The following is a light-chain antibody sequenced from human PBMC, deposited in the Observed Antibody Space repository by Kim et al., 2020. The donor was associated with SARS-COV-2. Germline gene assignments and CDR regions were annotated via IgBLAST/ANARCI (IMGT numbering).Light chain of an antibody. Sequence: LSPGARATRSCMARQSVPSNSLAWYQQKPGQTPRLLICGASSRAPGIPYGFSVSGSGTDFSLTISRLEPEEFAVYYCQQYGSSPRFGGGTKVDIK. CDR3: QQYGSSPR. CDR1: QSVPSNS. V-gene: IGKV3-20*01. CDR2: GAS. J-gene: IGKJ4*01.